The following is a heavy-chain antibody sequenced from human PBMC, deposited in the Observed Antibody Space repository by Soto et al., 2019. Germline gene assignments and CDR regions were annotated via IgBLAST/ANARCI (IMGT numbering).Heavy chain of an antibody. CDR3: AREDNYYDSSGYYYGPGYFDY. CDR2: ISSSSSYI. V-gene: IGHV3-21*01. CDR1: GFTFSSYS. Sequence: PGGSLRLSCAASGFTFSSYSMNWVRQAPGKGLEWVSSISSSSSYIYYADSVKGRFTISRDNAKNSLYLQMNSLRAEDTAVYYCAREDNYYDSSGYYYGPGYFDYWGQGTLVTVSS. J-gene: IGHJ4*02. D-gene: IGHD3-22*01.